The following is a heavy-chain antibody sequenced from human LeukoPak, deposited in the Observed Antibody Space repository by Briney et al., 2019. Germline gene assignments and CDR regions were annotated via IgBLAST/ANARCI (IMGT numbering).Heavy chain of an antibody. CDR1: GFTFSSYW. D-gene: IGHD1-26*01. J-gene: IGHJ4*02. CDR3: ARDSGSYRIFDY. CDR2: IKEDGSEK. Sequence: GGSLRPSCEASGFTFSSYWMSWVRQAPGKGLEWVANIKEDGSEKYYVDSVKGRFTISRDNAKDSLYLQMSSLRAEDTAVYYCARDSGSYRIFDYWGQGTLVTVSS. V-gene: IGHV3-7*01.